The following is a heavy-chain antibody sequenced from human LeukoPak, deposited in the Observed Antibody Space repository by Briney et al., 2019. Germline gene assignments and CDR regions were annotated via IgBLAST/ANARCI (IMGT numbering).Heavy chain of an antibody. Sequence: ASVEVSCKVSGYSLTEVSTHWVRQAPGKGLEWMGRIIPILGIANYAQKFQGRVTITADKSTSTAYMELSSLRSEDTAVYYCARGPVVATAPLDYWGQGTLVTVSS. D-gene: IGHD5-12*01. CDR1: GYSLTEVS. V-gene: IGHV1-69*04. J-gene: IGHJ4*02. CDR2: IIPILGIA. CDR3: ARGPVVATAPLDY.